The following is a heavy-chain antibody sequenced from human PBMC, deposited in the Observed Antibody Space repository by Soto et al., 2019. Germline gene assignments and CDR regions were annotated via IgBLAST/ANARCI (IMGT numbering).Heavy chain of an antibody. J-gene: IGHJ3*02. CDR3: ASGYESGGFAQIPFDI. V-gene: IGHV4-59*01. CDR2: VFNSWTT. D-gene: IGHD3-22*01. CDR1: GTSINSYY. Sequence: SETLSLTCTVSGTSINSYYWNWIRQPPGKGLEWIGYVFNSWTTNYNPSLKSRVTVSSDTSKNQFSLILNSVTTADTAVHFCASGYESGGFAQIPFDIWGQGTMVTVS.